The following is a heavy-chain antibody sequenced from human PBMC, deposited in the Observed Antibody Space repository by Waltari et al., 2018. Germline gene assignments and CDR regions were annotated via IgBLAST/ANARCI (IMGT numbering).Heavy chain of an antibody. V-gene: IGHV1-46*01. Sequence: QVQLVQSGAEVERPGASVRISCKASGYTFTNYYVHWLRQVPGRGFAWLGIIDPDGGGTTYAPKFRDRLSLTRDTSTSCLYMALDNLSSDDSAIYFCARGRGTLGQLLVAYWGQGTQVLVSS. J-gene: IGHJ4*02. CDR2: IDPDGGGT. CDR1: GYTFTNYY. D-gene: IGHD2-2*01. CDR3: ARGRGTLGQLLVAY.